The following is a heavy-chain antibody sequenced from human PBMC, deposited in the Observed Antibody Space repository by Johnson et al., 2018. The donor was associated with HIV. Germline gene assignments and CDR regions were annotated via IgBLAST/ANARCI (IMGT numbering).Heavy chain of an antibody. CDR1: GFTFSDYY. J-gene: IGHJ3*02. CDR3: AKDRNYDILSI. D-gene: IGHD3-9*01. Sequence: QMLLVESGGGLVQPGGSLRLSCAASGFTFSDYYMDWIRQAPGKGLEWLSYISSSGTNMYYADSVKGRFTISRDNAKNTLYLQMNSLRAEDTAVYYCAKDRNYDILSIWGQGTVVTVSS. V-gene: IGHV3-11*04. CDR2: ISSSGTNM.